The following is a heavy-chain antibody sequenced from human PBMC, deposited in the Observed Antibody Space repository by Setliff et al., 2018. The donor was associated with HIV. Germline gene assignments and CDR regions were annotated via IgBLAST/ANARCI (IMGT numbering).Heavy chain of an antibody. CDR2: MNDSGSA. Sequence: KASETLSLTCTVSGGSISRHYWSWIRQSPGKGLEWIGYMNDSGSAKYNPSLKSRVTISVETSKSQFSLRVNSVTAADTAVYYCARVPPRWGATRDYWGQGTLVTVSS. V-gene: IGHV4-59*11. D-gene: IGHD1-26*01. CDR3: ARVPPRWGATRDY. J-gene: IGHJ4*02. CDR1: GGSISRHY.